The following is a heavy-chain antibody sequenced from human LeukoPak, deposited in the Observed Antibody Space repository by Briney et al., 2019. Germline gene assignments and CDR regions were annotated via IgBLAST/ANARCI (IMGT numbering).Heavy chain of an antibody. Sequence: SETLSLTCAVYGGSFSGYYWSWIRQPPGKGLEWIEEINHSGSTYYNPSLKSRVTISVDTSKNQFSLKLSSVTAADTAVYYCARCRYYYDTSRYYYDEDGMDVWGQGTTVTVSS. D-gene: IGHD3-22*01. CDR3: ARCRYYYDTSRYYYDEDGMDV. J-gene: IGHJ6*02. CDR1: GGSFSGYY. CDR2: INHSGST. V-gene: IGHV4-34*09.